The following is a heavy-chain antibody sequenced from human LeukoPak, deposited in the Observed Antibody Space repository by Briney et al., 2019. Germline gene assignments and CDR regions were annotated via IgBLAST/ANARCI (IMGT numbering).Heavy chain of an antibody. V-gene: IGHV3-73*01. J-gene: IGHJ4*02. CDR2: IRSKANSYAT. Sequence: GGSLRLSCAASGFTFSVSAMHWVRQASGKGLEWVGRIRSKANSYATAYAASVKGRFTISRDDSKNTAYLQMNSLKTEDTAVYYCTRHLPTDYWGQGTLVTVSS. CDR3: TRHLPTDY. CDR1: GFTFSVSA.